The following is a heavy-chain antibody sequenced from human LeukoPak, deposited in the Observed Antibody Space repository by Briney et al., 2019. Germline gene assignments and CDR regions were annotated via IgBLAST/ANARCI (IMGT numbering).Heavy chain of an antibody. Sequence: AGGSLRLSCAASGFTFSSYSMNWVRQAPGKGLEWVSSISSSSSYISYADSVKGRFTISRDNAKNSLYLQMNSLRAEDTAVYYCAKDSGGYSYGPGGYWGQGTLVTVSS. CDR3: AKDSGGYSYGPGGY. D-gene: IGHD5-18*01. CDR2: ISSSSSYI. V-gene: IGHV3-21*01. J-gene: IGHJ4*02. CDR1: GFTFSSYS.